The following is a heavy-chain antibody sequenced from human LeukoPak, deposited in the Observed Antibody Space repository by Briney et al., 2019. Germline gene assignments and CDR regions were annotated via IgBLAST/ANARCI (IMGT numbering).Heavy chain of an antibody. CDR3: ARLGWGAYYFDY. V-gene: IGHV4-39*01. D-gene: IGHD3-16*01. J-gene: IGHJ4*02. CDR2: ISYSGST. CDR1: AGSISSSTYY. Sequence: PSETLSLICTVSAGSISSSTYYWGWIRQPPGKGLQYIGSISYSGSTYSNPSLKSRVTISVDTSKNQLSLRLNSVTAADTAVYYCARLGWGAYYFDYWGQGTLVTVSS.